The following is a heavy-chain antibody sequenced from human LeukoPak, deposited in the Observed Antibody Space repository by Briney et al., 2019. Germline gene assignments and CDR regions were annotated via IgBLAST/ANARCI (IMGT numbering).Heavy chain of an antibody. D-gene: IGHD3-22*01. CDR1: GGSISSYY. V-gene: IGHV4-59*08. Sequence: PSETLSLTCTVSGGSISSYYWSWIRQPPGKGLEWIGYIYYSGSTNYHPSLKSRVTISVDTSKNQFSLKLTSVTAADTAVYYCARHKSAFDSSGYLIYWSQGTLVTVSS. J-gene: IGHJ4*02. CDR3: ARHKSAFDSSGYLIY. CDR2: IYYSGST.